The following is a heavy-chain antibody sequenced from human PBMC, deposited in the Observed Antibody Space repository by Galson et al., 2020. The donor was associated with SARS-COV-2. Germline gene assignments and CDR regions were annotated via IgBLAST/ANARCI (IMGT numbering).Heavy chain of an antibody. CDR3: ARDVAVGATIARGFVIREGYYDMGD. J-gene: IGHJ6*03. CDR1: GYTFPSYD. D-gene: IGHD3-10*01. CDR2: IATYNADT. V-gene: IGHV1-18*01. Sequence: ASVKVSCKASGYTFPSYDISWVRQAPGQGLEWMGRIATYNADTNYAQKFQGRVTMTTDTSTSTAYMEMRSLRSDDTAVYYCARDVAVGATIARGFVIREGYYDMGDWGKGTTVTVS.